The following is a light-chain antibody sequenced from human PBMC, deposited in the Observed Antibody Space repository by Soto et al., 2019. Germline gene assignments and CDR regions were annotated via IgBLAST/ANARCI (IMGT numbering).Light chain of an antibody. V-gene: IGKV3-15*01. J-gene: IGKJ4*01. CDR3: QQYNNWPPLT. CDR2: GAS. Sequence: ETVMTQSRATLSVSPGERATLSCRASQSVSANLVWYQQKPGQPPRLLIYGASTRASGTPARFSGSGSGTEFTLTISSLQSEDFAVYYCQQYNNWPPLTFGGGTKVEVK. CDR1: QSVSAN.